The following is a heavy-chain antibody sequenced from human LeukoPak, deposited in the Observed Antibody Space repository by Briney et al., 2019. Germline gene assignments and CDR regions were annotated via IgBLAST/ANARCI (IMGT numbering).Heavy chain of an antibody. CDR2: IYHSGST. V-gene: IGHV4-4*02. CDR1: GGSISSSNW. CDR3: ARHRCSGGSCYPMNWFDP. Sequence: SETLSLTCAVSGGSISSSNWWSWVRQPPGKGLEWIGEIYHSGSTNYNPSLKSRVTISVDTSKNQFSLKLSSVTAADTAVYYCARHRCSGGSCYPMNWFDPWGQGTLVTVSS. J-gene: IGHJ5*02. D-gene: IGHD2-15*01.